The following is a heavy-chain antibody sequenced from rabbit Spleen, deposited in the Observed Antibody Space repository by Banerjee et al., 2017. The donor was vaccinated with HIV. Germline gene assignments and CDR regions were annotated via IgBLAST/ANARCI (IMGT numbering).Heavy chain of an antibody. CDR1: GVSFGFSSY. CDR3: ARDLDDVIGWNFGW. CDR2: IEVGSSGFS. J-gene: IGHJ4*01. V-gene: IGHV1S45*01. Sequence: QEQLEESGGGLVKPGASLTLTCKASGVSFGFSSYMCWVRQAPGKGLEWIACIEVGSSGFSYFATWAKGRFTISETSSTTVTLQMTSLTAADTATYFCARDLDDVIGWNFGWWGPGTLVTVS. D-gene: IGHD4-1*01.